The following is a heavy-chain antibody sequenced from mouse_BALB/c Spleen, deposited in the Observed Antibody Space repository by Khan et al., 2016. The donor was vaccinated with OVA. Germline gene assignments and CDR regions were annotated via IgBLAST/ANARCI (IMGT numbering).Heavy chain of an antibody. CDR3: TRYITTTTGDYYAMDY. CDR2: ISSGGTYT. D-gene: IGHD1-2*01. V-gene: IGHV5-6*01. CDR1: GFIFSSYG. Sequence: EVELVESGGDLVNPGGSLKLSCAASGFIFSSYGMSWVRQTPDKRLEWVATISSGGTYTYYPDSVKGRFTISRDNAKNTLSLQMSSLKSEDTAMYYCTRYITTTTGDYYAMDYWGQRTSVTVSS. J-gene: IGHJ4*01.